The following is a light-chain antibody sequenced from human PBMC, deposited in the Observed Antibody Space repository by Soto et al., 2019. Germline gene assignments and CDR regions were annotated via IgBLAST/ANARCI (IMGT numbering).Light chain of an antibody. J-gene: IGKJ2*01. V-gene: IGKV1-33*01. CDR2: DAS. CDR1: QDISSY. CDR3: QQYDNLPYT. Sequence: DIQMTQSPSSLSASVGDRVTITCQASQDISSYLNWYQHKPGKAPKLLIYDASNLETGVPSRFSGSVSGTDFTFTISSLQPEDIATYYCQQYDNLPYTFGQGTKVDIK.